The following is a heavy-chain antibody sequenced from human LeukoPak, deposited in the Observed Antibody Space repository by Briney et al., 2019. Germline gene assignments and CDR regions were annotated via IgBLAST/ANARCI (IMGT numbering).Heavy chain of an antibody. Sequence: GGSLRLSCAASGFTFSSYGMHWVRQAPGKGLEWVAVISYDGSDKYYADSVKGRFTISRDNSKNTLYLQMNSLRAEDTAVYYCAKDQWGYAGGSGSYYNLLFDYWGQGTLVTVSS. J-gene: IGHJ4*02. D-gene: IGHD3-10*01. V-gene: IGHV3-30*18. CDR2: ISYDGSDK. CDR1: GFTFSSYG. CDR3: AKDQWGYAGGSGSYYNLLFDY.